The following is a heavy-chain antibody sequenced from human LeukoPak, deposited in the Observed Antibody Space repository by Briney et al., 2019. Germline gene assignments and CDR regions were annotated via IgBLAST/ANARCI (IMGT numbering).Heavy chain of an antibody. CDR1: GGSFSGYY. CDR2: INHSGST. CDR3: ARIQWLAGGSRLLVDY. V-gene: IGHV4-34*01. Sequence: PSETLSLTCAVYGGSFSGYYWSWIRQPPGKGLEWIGEINHSGSTNYNPSLKSRVTISVDTSKNQFSLKLSSVTAADTAVYYCARIQWLAGGSRLLVDYWGQGTLVTVSS. J-gene: IGHJ4*02. D-gene: IGHD6-19*01.